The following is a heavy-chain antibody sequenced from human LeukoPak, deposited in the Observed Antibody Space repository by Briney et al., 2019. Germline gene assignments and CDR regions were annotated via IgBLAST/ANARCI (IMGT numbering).Heavy chain of an antibody. Sequence: GGSLRLSCSASGFAFSGYAMHWVRQAPGKGLQYVSAISPIGGSTYYADSVKGRFSISRDNSKNTLYLQMSSLRPEDTAVYYCVPKGTEGYWGQGTLVTVSS. J-gene: IGHJ4*02. CDR2: ISPIGGST. CDR3: VPKGTEGY. V-gene: IGHV3-64D*06. CDR1: GFAFSGYA.